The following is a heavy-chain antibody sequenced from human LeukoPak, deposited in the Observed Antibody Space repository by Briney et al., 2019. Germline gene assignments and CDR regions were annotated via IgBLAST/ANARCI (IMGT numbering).Heavy chain of an antibody. Sequence: PGGSLRLSCAASGFTFSSYAMHWVRQAPGKGLEWVAVISYDGSNKYYADSVKGRFAISRDNSKNTLYLQMNSLRAEDTAVYYCARDSVYCSGGSCYPNWFDPWGQGTLVTVSS. J-gene: IGHJ5*02. CDR1: GFTFSSYA. D-gene: IGHD2-15*01. V-gene: IGHV3-30*09. CDR2: ISYDGSNK. CDR3: ARDSVYCSGGSCYPNWFDP.